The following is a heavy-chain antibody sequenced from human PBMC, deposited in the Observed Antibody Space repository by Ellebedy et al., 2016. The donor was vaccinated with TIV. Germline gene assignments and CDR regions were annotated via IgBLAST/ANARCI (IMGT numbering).Heavy chain of an antibody. CDR2: ISYDGSNT. Sequence: GESLKISXAASGFTFISYALHWVRQAPGKGLEWVAVISYDGSNTWYADSVKGRFTISRDNSKNTLYLQMNSLRTEDTAVYYCARAPPGSGPDYWGQGTLVTVSS. D-gene: IGHD6-19*01. V-gene: IGHV3-30-3*01. CDR1: GFTFISYA. CDR3: ARAPPGSGPDY. J-gene: IGHJ4*02.